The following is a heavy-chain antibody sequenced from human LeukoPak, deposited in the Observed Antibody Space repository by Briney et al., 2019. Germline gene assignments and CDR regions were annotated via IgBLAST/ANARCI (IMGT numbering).Heavy chain of an antibody. CDR2: INPNSGGT. Sequence: GASVKVSCKASGYTFTSYGISWVRQAPGQGLEWMGWINPNSGGTNYAQKFQGRVTMTRDTSISTAYMELSRLRSDDTAVYYCARGRITILATDWGQGTLVTVSS. CDR3: ARGRITILATD. D-gene: IGHD3-3*01. J-gene: IGHJ4*02. CDR1: GYTFTSYG. V-gene: IGHV1-2*02.